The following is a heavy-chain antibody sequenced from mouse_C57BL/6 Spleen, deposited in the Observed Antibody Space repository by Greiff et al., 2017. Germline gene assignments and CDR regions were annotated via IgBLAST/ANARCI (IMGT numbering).Heavy chain of an antibody. Sequence: EVQLVESGGGLVQPGGSLKLSCAASGFTFSDYGMAWVRQAPRKGPEWVAFISNLAYSIYYADTVTGRFTISRENAKNTLYLEMSSLRSEDTAMYYCARAYPPYAMDYWGQGTSVTVSA. CDR2: ISNLAYSI. CDR3: ARAYPPYAMDY. J-gene: IGHJ4*01. V-gene: IGHV5-15*01. CDR1: GFTFSDYG.